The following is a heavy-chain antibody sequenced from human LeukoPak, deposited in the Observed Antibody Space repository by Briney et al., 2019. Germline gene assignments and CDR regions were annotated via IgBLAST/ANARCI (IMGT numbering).Heavy chain of an antibody. CDR3: ARDGPANNYVWGNYRPPDS. J-gene: IGHJ4*02. V-gene: IGHV1-69*05. Sequence: SVKVSCKASGGTFDNYAVSWVRQAPGQGLEWMGRIIPLFVTANYAQKFQGRVTLTTDEPRNTAYMELSSLRSGDTAVYYCARDGPANNYVWGNYRPPDSWGQGTLVTVSS. CDR1: GGTFDNYA. D-gene: IGHD3-16*02. CDR2: IIPLFVTA.